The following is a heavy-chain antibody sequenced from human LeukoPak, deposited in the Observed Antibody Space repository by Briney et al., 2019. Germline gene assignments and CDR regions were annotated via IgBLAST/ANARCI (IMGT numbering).Heavy chain of an antibody. CDR3: AKDHALYDSSGYYYYYYYYMYV. CDR2: ISGSGGST. V-gene: IGHV3-23*01. Sequence: AGGSLRLSCAASGFTFSSYAMSWVRQAPGKGLERVSAISGSGGSTYYADSVKGRFTISRDNSKNTLYLQMNSLRAEDTAVYYCAKDHALYDSSGYYYYYYYYMYVWGKGTTVTVSS. J-gene: IGHJ6*03. CDR1: GFTFSSYA. D-gene: IGHD3-22*01.